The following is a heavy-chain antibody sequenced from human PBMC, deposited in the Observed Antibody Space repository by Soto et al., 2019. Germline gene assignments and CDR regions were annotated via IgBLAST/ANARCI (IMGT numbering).Heavy chain of an antibody. J-gene: IGHJ5*02. CDR2: ISYSGST. D-gene: IGHD3-3*01. V-gene: IGHV4-59*11. CDR1: GGSIGGHY. Sequence: SETLSLTCTVSGGSIGGHYWSWIRQPPGKGLQYIGYISYSGSTNYNPSLKSRVTISVDTSNNQLSLRLSSVTAADTAVYYCARDVGLQHDTGYYDFWSGKNNWFDPWGQGTLVTVSS. CDR3: ARDVGLQHDTGYYDFWSGKNNWFDP.